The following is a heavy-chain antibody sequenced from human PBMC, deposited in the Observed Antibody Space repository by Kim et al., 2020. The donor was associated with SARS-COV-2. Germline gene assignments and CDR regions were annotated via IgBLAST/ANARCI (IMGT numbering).Heavy chain of an antibody. V-gene: IGHV3-48*03. Sequence: GGSLRLSCAASGFTFSSYEMNWVRQAPGKGLEWVSYISSSGSTIYYADSVKGRFTISRDNAKNSLYLQMNSLRAEDTAVYYCARGLMSAGGYDLTPFDYWGQGTLVTVSS. CDR3: ARGLMSAGGYDLTPFDY. CDR2: ISSSGSTI. D-gene: IGHD5-12*01. CDR1: GFTFSSYE. J-gene: IGHJ4*02.